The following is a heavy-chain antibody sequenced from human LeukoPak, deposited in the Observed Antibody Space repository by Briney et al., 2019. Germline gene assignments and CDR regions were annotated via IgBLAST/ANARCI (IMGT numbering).Heavy chain of an antibody. CDR2: IYYSGST. CDR3: ARGAWIQLWYYFDY. V-gene: IGHV4-31*03. CDR1: GGSISSGGYY. Sequence: PSQTLSLTCTVSGGSISSGGYYWSWIRQHPGKGLEWIGYIYYSGSTYYNPSLKSRVTISVDTSKNQFSLKLSSVTAADTAVYYCARGAWIQLWYYFDYWGQGTLVTVSS. D-gene: IGHD5-18*01. J-gene: IGHJ4*02.